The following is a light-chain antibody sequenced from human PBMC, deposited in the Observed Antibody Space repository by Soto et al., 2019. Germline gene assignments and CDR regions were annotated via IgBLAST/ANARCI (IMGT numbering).Light chain of an antibody. CDR3: QVWDSSTEGV. CDR2: RDS. V-gene: IGLV3-9*01. CDR1: NVGIKD. Sequence: SYELTHPLSVSLALGQTARVTCGGNNVGIKDVHWYQQKPGQAPVLVIYRDSNRPSGIPERFSGSNSGNTATLTISRAQAGDEADYYCQVWDSSTEGVFGGGTKLTVL. J-gene: IGLJ3*02.